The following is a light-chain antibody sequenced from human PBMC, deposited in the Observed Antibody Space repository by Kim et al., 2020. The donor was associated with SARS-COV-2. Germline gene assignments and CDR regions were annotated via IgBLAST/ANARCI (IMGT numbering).Light chain of an antibody. CDR2: GKN. J-gene: IGLJ3*02. Sequence: GQTGRITCQGDSLKSYCASWYQQKPGQAPVLVIYGKNNRPSGIPDRFSGSSSGNTASLTITGAQAEDEADYYCNSRDSSGNHPHWVFGGGTQLTVL. CDR1: SLKSYC. CDR3: NSRDSSGNHPHWV. V-gene: IGLV3-19*01.